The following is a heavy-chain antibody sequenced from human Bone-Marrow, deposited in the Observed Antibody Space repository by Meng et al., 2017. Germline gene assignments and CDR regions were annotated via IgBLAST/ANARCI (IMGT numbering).Heavy chain of an antibody. Sequence: GESLKTSCAASGFTFSSYEMNWVRQAPGKGLEWVSYISSSGSTIYYADSVKGRFTISRDNAKNSLYLQMNSLRAEDTAVYYCARDSGCSGGSCYGSDYWGQGTLVTVSS. CDR3: ARDSGCSGGSCYGSDY. CDR1: GFTFSSYE. J-gene: IGHJ4*02. CDR2: ISSSGSTI. V-gene: IGHV3-48*03. D-gene: IGHD2-15*01.